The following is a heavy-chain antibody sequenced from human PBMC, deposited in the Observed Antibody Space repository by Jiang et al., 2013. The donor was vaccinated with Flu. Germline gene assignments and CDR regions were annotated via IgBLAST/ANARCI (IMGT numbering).Heavy chain of an antibody. CDR2: IYPGDSDT. J-gene: IGHJ4*02. Sequence: AEVKKPGESLKISCKGSGYSFTSYWIGWVRQMPGKGLEWMGIIYPGDSDTRYSPSFQGQVTISADKSISTAYLQWSSLKASDTAMYYCARHFAPTDSSGYYADYWGQGTLVTVSS. D-gene: IGHD3-22*01. CDR1: GYSFTSYW. CDR3: ARHFAPTDSSGYYADY. V-gene: IGHV5-51*01.